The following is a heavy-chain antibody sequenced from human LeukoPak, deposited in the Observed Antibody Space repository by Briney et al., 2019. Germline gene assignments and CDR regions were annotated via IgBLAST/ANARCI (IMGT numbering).Heavy chain of an antibody. CDR2: ISGSGGST. D-gene: IGHD3-16*02. CDR1: GFTFSSYG. J-gene: IGHJ4*02. CDR3: ARDAITFGGVIVTWTYYFDY. V-gene: IGHV3-23*01. Sequence: GGSLRLSCAASGFTFSSYGMSWVRQAPGKGLEWVSAISGSGGSTYYADSVKGRFTISRDNSKNTLYLQMNSLRAEDTAVYYCARDAITFGGVIVTWTYYFDYWGQGTLVTVSS.